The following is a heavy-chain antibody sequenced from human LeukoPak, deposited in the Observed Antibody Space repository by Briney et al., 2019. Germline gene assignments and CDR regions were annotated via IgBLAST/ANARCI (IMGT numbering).Heavy chain of an antibody. J-gene: IGHJ3*02. CDR1: GFTFSNYW. Sequence: GSLRLSCAASGFTFSNYWMTWVRQAPGKGLEWVANIKQDGSEKYYVDSVKGRFTISRDNAKNSLYLQMNNLRAEDTAVYYCASPEWLPDSIDIWGQGTMVTVSS. D-gene: IGHD3-3*01. V-gene: IGHV3-7*01. CDR2: IKQDGSEK. CDR3: ASPEWLPDSIDI.